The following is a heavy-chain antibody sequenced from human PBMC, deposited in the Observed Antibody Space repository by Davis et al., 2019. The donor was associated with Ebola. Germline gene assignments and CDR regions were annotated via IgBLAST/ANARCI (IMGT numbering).Heavy chain of an antibody. D-gene: IGHD6-13*01. CDR1: GGTFISYA. Sequence: AASVQVSCKASGGTFISYAISWVRQAPGQGLEWMGGIIPIFGTANYAQKFQGRVTITADESTSTAYMELSSLRSEDTAVYYCARHDGYSSSWYTYYYYYGMDVWGQGTTVTVSS. V-gene: IGHV1-69*13. J-gene: IGHJ6*02. CDR2: IIPIFGTA. CDR3: ARHDGYSSSWYTYYYYYGMDV.